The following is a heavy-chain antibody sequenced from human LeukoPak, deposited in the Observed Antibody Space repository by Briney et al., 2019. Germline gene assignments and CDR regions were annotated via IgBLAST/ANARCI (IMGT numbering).Heavy chain of an antibody. CDR1: GVTFSSYS. V-gene: IGHV3-21*01. CDR2: ISSSSSYI. J-gene: IGHJ4*02. Sequence: GGSLRLSCAASGVTFSSYSMNWVRQAPGKGLEWVSSISSSSSYIYYADSVKGRFTISRDNAKNSLYLQMNSLRAEDTAVYYCARDSGSNYYDSSGSRYYFDYWGQGTLVTVSS. CDR3: ARDSGSNYYDSSGSRYYFDY. D-gene: IGHD3-22*01.